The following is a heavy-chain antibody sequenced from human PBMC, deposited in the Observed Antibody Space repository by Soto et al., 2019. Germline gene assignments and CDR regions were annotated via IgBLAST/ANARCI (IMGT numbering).Heavy chain of an antibody. CDR2: VNSDGSST. D-gene: IGHD2-21*01. Sequence: LRLSCAASGFTFTSHWMHWVRQPPGKGLVWVSRVNSDGSSTTYAESVKGRFTISRDNAKNTLYLQMNSLRAEDTAVYFCAREGGPYCEKPSCLRPFNYWGQGTPVTVSS. J-gene: IGHJ4*02. CDR1: GFTFTSHW. CDR3: AREGGPYCEKPSCLRPFNY. V-gene: IGHV3-74*01.